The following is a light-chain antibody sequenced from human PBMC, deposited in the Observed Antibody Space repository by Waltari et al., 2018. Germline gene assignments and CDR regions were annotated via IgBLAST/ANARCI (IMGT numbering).Light chain of an antibody. J-gene: IGLJ2*01. Sequence: QSALTQPAPVSGSPGRSITISSPGTRSDVGGYTYVPWYQQHPGKAPTLMFNDVDKRPSGVSYRFSGSKSGNTASLTISGLQAEDEADYYCSSYTSSNTVLFGGGTRLTVL. CDR3: SSYTSSNTVL. V-gene: IGLV2-14*03. CDR2: DVD. CDR1: RSDVGGYTY.